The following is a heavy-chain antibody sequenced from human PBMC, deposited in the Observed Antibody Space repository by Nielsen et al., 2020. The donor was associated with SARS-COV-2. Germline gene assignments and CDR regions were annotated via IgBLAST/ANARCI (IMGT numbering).Heavy chain of an antibody. D-gene: IGHD1-26*01. CDR1: GFTFSSYA. V-gene: IGHV3-30*04. Sequence: GGSLRLSCAASGFTFSSYAMQWVRQAPGRGLEWVAVISYDGSNKYYADSVKGRFTISRDNSKNTLYVQMNSLRAEDTAVYYCARANGGSYYGALDYWGQGTLVTVSS. J-gene: IGHJ4*02. CDR3: ARANGGSYYGALDY. CDR2: ISYDGSNK.